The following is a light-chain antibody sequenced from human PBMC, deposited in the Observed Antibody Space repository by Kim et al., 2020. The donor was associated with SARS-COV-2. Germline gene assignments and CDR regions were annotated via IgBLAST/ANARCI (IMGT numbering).Light chain of an antibody. CDR2: GAS. V-gene: IGKV3-15*01. CDR1: QSISSN. J-gene: IGKJ2*01. CDR3: QQYNNWPPYT. Sequence: VSPGESATLSCRASQSISSNLAWYQQKPGQAPRLLINGASTRATGIPARSSGSGSGTEFTLTISSLQSEDFAVYHCQQYNNWPPYTFGQGTKLEI.